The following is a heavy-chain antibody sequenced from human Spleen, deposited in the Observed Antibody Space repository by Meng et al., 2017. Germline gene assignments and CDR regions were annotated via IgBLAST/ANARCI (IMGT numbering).Heavy chain of an antibody. Sequence: HITLKESGPTLVKPTQTLTLTCTFSGFSLSTSGVGVGWIRQPPGKALEWLALIYWNDDKRYSPSLKNRLSITKDTSKNQVVLTVTNMDPVDTGTYYCAHSDSSTYYYAYWGQGTLVTVSS. CDR2: IYWNDDK. J-gene: IGHJ4*02. CDR3: AHSDSSTYYYAY. CDR1: GFSLSTSGVG. V-gene: IGHV2-5*01. D-gene: IGHD2/OR15-2a*01.